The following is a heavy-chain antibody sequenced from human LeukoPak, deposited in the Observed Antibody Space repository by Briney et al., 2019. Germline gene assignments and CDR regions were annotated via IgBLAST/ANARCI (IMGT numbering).Heavy chain of an antibody. V-gene: IGHV3-7*01. Sequence: PGGSLRLSCAVSGFTFSNYWMSWVRQAPGKGLEWVANIKQDGSEKYYVDSVKGRFTISRENAKKSMYLQMNSLRAEDTAVYYCATVRIVVVPAARALDYWGQGTLVTVSS. CDR3: ATVRIVVVPAARALDY. J-gene: IGHJ4*02. D-gene: IGHD2-2*01. CDR1: GFTFSNYW. CDR2: IKQDGSEK.